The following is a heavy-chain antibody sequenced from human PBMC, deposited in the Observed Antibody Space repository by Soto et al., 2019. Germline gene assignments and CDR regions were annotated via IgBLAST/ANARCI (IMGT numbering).Heavy chain of an antibody. J-gene: IGHJ4*02. CDR3: ARFRGTAGKRSFDY. D-gene: IGHD6-13*01. CDR2: IYYSGST. Sequence: QVHLQESGPRLVKPSETLSLTCTVSGGSMSSYYWKWMRQPPGKGLEWSGYIYYSGSTTYNPSLMSRVTISVDSSKNQFSLRVSSATAADTAVYYCARFRGTAGKRSFDYWCQGTLVTVSS. CDR1: GGSMSSYY. V-gene: IGHV4-59*01.